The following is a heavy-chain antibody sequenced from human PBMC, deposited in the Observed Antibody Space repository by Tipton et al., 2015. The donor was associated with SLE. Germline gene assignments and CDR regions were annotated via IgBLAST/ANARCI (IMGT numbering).Heavy chain of an antibody. D-gene: IGHD1-1*01. J-gene: IGHJ5*01. CDR3: ARDSLSGDNWFDS. CDR1: GASIRSYY. V-gene: IGHV4-59*01. CDR2: IYNSGST. Sequence: TLSLTCTVSGASIRSYYWSWIRQPPGKGLEWIGNIYNSGSTNYNPSLKSRVTMSLDTSKNQFSLKLSSVTAADTAVYYCARDSLSGDNWFDSWGQGTLVTVSS.